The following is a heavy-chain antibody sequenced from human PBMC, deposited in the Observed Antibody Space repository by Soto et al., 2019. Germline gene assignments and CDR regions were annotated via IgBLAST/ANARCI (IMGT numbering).Heavy chain of an antibody. D-gene: IGHD3-22*01. V-gene: IGHV3-30*18. CDR2: ISYDGSNK. CDR1: GFTFSSYG. CDR3: AKDRDSSGYYWTVPEKYFDY. Sequence: GGSLRLSCAASGFTFSSYGMHWVRQAPGKGLEWVAVISYDGSNKYYADSVKGRFTISRDNSKNTLYLQMNSLRAEDTAVYYCAKDRDSSGYYWTVPEKYFDYWGQGTLVTVSS. J-gene: IGHJ4*02.